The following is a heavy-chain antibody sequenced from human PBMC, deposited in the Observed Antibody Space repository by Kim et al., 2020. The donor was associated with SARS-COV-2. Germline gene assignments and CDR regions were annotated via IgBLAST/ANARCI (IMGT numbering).Heavy chain of an antibody. Sequence: GGSLRLSCAASGFTFSSYWIHWVRQAPGKGLVWVSRISSDGRITDYADSVKGRFTISRDNAKNSLYLQMNSLRAEDTAVYYCARVTVVGASYYFDYWGQGTLVTVSS. CDR1: GFTFSSYW. V-gene: IGHV3-74*01. CDR2: ISSDGRIT. J-gene: IGHJ4*02. CDR3: ARVTVVGASYYFDY. D-gene: IGHD1-26*01.